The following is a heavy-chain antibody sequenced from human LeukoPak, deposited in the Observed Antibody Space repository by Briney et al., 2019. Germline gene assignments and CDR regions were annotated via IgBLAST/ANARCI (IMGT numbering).Heavy chain of an antibody. Sequence: GGSLRLSCAASGFTFSSYSMNWVRQAPGKGLEWVSSISSSSSYIYYADSVKGRFTISRDDAKNSLYLQMNSLRAEDTAVYYCCSSTSSNWFDPWGQGTLVTVSS. CDR2: ISSSSSYI. CDR3: CSSTSSNWFDP. CDR1: GFTFSSYS. D-gene: IGHD2-2*01. V-gene: IGHV3-21*01. J-gene: IGHJ5*02.